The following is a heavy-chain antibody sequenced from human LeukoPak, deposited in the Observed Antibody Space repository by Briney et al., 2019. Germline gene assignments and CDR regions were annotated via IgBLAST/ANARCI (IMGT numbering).Heavy chain of an antibody. CDR2: INPNSGGT. V-gene: IGHV1-2*02. CDR3: VRISVQYYYGSGSYYNVYFDY. Sequence: ASVKVSCKASGYTFTGYYMHWVRQAPGQGLGWMGWINPNSGGTNYAQKFQGRVTMTRDTSVSTDYMELSRLRSDDTAVYYCVRISVQYYYGSGSYYNVYFDYWGQGTLVTVSS. J-gene: IGHJ4*02. CDR1: GYTFTGYY. D-gene: IGHD3-10*01.